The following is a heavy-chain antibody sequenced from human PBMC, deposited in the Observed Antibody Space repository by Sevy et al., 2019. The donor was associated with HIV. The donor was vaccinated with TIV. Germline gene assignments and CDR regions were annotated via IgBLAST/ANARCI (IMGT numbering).Heavy chain of an antibody. J-gene: IGHJ4*02. Sequence: VSVKISCKASGYTFTEYYVHWLRQAPGQGLEWMGWINPQTGGTYFAKKFQDRVTLTTATSINAVYMELSGLKFDDTAVFYCARMGDYFDTSGYYPLKYWGLGTLVTVSS. D-gene: IGHD3-22*01. CDR3: ARMGDYFDTSGYYPLKY. V-gene: IGHV1-2*02. CDR2: INPQTGGT. CDR1: GYTFTEYY.